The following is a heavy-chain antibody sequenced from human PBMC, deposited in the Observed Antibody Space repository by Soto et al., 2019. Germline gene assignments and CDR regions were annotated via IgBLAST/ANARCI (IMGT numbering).Heavy chain of an antibody. CDR1: GGSISSYY. Sequence: QVQLQESGPGLVKPSETLSLTWTVSGGSISSYYWSWIRQPPGKGLEWIGYIYYSGSTNYNPSLKSRVTISVDTSKNQFSLKLSSVTAADTAVYYCARAPSPTRWFDPWGQGTLVTVSS. CDR3: ARAPSPTRWFDP. J-gene: IGHJ5*02. CDR2: IYYSGST. V-gene: IGHV4-59*01.